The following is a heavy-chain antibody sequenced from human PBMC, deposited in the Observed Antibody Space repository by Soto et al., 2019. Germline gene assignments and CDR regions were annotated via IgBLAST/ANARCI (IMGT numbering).Heavy chain of an antibody. D-gene: IGHD2-2*01. Sequence: QVQLQESGPRLVKPSETLSLTCIVSGGSISNYYWSWIRQPLGKGLEWIGYIYYSGSTNYNPSLQSRVTISVDTSKNQFSLKLSSVTAADTAVYYCARAVLPATAPFDYWGQGTLVTVSS. CDR1: GGSISNYY. V-gene: IGHV4-59*01. CDR3: ARAVLPATAPFDY. J-gene: IGHJ4*02. CDR2: IYYSGST.